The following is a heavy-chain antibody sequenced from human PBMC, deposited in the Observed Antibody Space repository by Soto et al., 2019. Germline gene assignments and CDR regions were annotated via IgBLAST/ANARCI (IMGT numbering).Heavy chain of an antibody. CDR2: ISSSSSYI. J-gene: IGHJ4*02. V-gene: IGHV3-21*01. CDR1: GFTFSSYS. CDR3: ASIRAFLGVPAAMPDDY. D-gene: IGHD2-2*01. Sequence: EVQLVESGGGLVKPGGSLRLSCAASGFTFSSYSMNWVRQAPGKGLEWVSSISSSSSYIYYADSVKGRFTISRDNAKNSLYLQMNSLRAEDTAVYYCASIRAFLGVPAAMPDDYWGQGTLVTVSS.